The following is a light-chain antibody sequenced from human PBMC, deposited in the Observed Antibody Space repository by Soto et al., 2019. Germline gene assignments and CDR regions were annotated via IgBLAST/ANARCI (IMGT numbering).Light chain of an antibody. CDR1: SGLSDYT. CDR2: VNSDGSH. CDR3: QTWGTGARI. Sequence: QSVLTQSPADSASLGGSVKLTCSLSSGLSDYTIAWHQQQPEKGPRFLMRVNSDGSHIKGDEIPDRFSGSSSGTERYLTISSLQSEDEGDYYCQTWGTGARIFGGGTQLTVL. J-gene: IGLJ2*01. V-gene: IGLV4-69*01.